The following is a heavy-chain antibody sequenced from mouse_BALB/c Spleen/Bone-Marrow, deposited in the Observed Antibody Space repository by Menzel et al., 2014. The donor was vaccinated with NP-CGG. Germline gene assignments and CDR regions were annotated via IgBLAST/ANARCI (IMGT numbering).Heavy chain of an antibody. D-gene: IGHD2-12*01. V-gene: IGHV5-4*02. CDR2: ISDGGSYT. CDR1: GFTFSDYY. CDR3: ARDYDYAMDY. J-gene: IGHJ4*01. Sequence: EVNVVESGGGLMEPGGSLKLSCAASGFTFSDYYMYWVRQTPEKRLEWVATISDGGSYTYYPDSVKGRFTISRDNAKNNLYLQMSSLKSEDTAMYYCARDYDYAMDYWGQGTSVTVSS.